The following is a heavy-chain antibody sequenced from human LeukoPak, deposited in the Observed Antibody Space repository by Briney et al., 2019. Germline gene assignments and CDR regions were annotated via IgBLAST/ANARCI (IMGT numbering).Heavy chain of an antibody. J-gene: IGHJ4*02. V-gene: IGHV3-7*01. Sequence: GGSLRLSCAASGFTFSSYNMSWVRQAPGKGLEWVANIKQDGSEKYYVDSVKGRFTISRDNAKNSLYLQMNSLRAEDTAVYYCARKRSLGVSYYFDYWGQGTLVTVSS. CDR1: GFTFSSYN. CDR2: IKQDGSEK. D-gene: IGHD1-26*01. CDR3: ARKRSLGVSYYFDY.